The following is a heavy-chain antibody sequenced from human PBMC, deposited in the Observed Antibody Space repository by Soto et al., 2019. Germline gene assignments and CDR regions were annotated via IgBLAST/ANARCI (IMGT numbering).Heavy chain of an antibody. CDR1: GGSISTYY. V-gene: IGHV4-59*12. CDR3: ARVSGSYYYGMDV. Sequence: SETLSLTCTVSGGSISTYYWTWIRQSPGKGPEWIGYVYHSGTTNYNPSLESRVTMSLDKSKNQFSLKLSAVTAADTAVYYCARVSGSYYYGMDVWGQGTTVTVSS. J-gene: IGHJ6*02. CDR2: VYHSGTT.